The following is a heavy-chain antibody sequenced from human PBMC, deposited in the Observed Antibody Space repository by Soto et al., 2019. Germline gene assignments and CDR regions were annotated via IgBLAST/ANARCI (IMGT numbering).Heavy chain of an antibody. J-gene: IGHJ4*02. CDR3: ARGRGSTGYLGREHYFDY. CDR1: GFSVTNNY. V-gene: IGHV3-66*01. Sequence: EVQVVESGGGWVQPGGSLRLSCAASGFSVTNNYMNWVRQAPGKGLEWVSIIDIGGNTYYADSVKDTFTISRDNSRNTLYLHMDSLRAEDTAVYYCARGRGSTGYLGREHYFDYWGQGTLVTVSP. CDR2: IDIGGNT. D-gene: IGHD2-2*01.